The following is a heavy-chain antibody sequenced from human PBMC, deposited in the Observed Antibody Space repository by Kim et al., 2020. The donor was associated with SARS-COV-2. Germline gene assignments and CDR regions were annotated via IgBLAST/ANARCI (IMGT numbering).Heavy chain of an antibody. D-gene: IGHD6-13*01. CDR3: ARGKYSSSWYGLGKAFDI. CDR2: INHSGST. CDR1: GGSFSGYY. V-gene: IGHV4-34*01. J-gene: IGHJ3*02. Sequence: SETLSLTCAVYGGSFSGYYWSWIRQPPGKGLEWIGEINHSGSTNYNPSLKSRVTISVDTSKNQFSLKLSSVTAADTAVYYCARGKYSSSWYGLGKAFDI.